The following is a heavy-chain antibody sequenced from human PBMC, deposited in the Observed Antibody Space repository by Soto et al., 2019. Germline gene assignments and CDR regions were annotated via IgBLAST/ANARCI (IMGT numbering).Heavy chain of an antibody. CDR2: IAYDGRNK. CDR3: ARELDRVFDY. Sequence: QVQLVESGGGVVQPGRSLRLSCAASGVTFSSYAMHWVRQAPGKGLEWVAVIAYDGRNKYYADSVKGRFTISRDNSKNTLYLQMNSLRIEDTAVYYCARELDRVFDYWGQGTLVTVSS. V-gene: IGHV3-30*04. D-gene: IGHD1-1*01. CDR1: GVTFSSYA. J-gene: IGHJ4*02.